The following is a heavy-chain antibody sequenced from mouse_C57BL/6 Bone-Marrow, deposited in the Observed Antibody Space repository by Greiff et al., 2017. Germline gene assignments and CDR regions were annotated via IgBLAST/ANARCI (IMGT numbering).Heavy chain of an antibody. CDR3: ALLNYYGSSPFSLDY. CDR2: IHPSDSDT. J-gene: IGHJ2*02. Sequence: QVQLQQPGAELVKPGASVKVSCKASGYTFTSYWMHWVKQRPGQGLEWIGRIHPSDSDTNYNQKFKGKATLTVDKSSSTAYMQLSSLTSEDSAVYYCALLNYYGSSPFSLDYWGQGTSLTVSS. D-gene: IGHD1-1*01. CDR1: GYTFTSYW. V-gene: IGHV1-74*01.